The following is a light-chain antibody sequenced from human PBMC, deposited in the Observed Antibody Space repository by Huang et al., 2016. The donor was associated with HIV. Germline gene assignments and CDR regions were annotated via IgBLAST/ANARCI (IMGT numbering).Light chain of an antibody. CDR3: QQGYSALIT. CDR2: SAS. Sequence: DILLTQSPSSLSASVGDRVTITCRASQNINTYLNCYQQKPEKAPILLIHSASTLQTGVPSRFSGSGSGTDFTLTVNSLQPEDSATYYCQQGYSALITFGQGTRL. V-gene: IGKV1-39*01. CDR1: QNINTY. J-gene: IGKJ5*01.